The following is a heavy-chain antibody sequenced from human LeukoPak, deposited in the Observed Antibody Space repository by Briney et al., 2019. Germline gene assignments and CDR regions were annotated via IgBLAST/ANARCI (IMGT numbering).Heavy chain of an antibody. J-gene: IGHJ4*02. CDR3: AKVSSIYDSSGYYFDY. V-gene: IGHV3-23*01. D-gene: IGHD3-22*01. CDR1: GFTFSSHG. Sequence: GGSLRLSCAASGFTFSSHGMNWVRQAPGKGLEWVSGITGGGTTYYADSVKGRFTISRDNSKNTLYLQMNSLRAEDTAVYYCAKVSSIYDSSGYYFDYWGQGTLVTVSS. CDR2: ITGGGTT.